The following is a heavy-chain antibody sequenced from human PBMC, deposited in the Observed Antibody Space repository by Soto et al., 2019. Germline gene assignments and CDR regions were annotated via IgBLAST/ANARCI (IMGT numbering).Heavy chain of an antibody. D-gene: IGHD1-26*01. CDR2: IYYSGST. CDR1: GGSISSGDYY. V-gene: IGHV4-30-4*01. J-gene: IGHJ3*02. Sequence: SETLSLTCTVSGGSISSGDYYWSWIRQPPGKGLEWIGYIYYSGSTYYNPSLKSRVTISVDTSKNQFSLKLSSVTAADTAVYYCARWGEGELLLGPHDAFDIWGQGTMVNVSS. CDR3: ARWGEGELLLGPHDAFDI.